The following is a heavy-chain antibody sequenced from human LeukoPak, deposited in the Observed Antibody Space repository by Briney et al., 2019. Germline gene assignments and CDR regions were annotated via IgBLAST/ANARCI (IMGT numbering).Heavy chain of an antibody. V-gene: IGHV1-2*02. CDR2: INPNSGGT. CDR3: AREAETTLNWFDP. Sequence: GASVKVSCKASGYTFSGYYMHWVRQAPGQGLEWMGWINPNSGGTKYAQKFQGRGTMTRDTSISTAYMELSRLRSDDAAVYYCAREAETTLNWFDPWGQGTLVTVSS. J-gene: IGHJ5*02. D-gene: IGHD1-1*01. CDR1: GYTFSGYY.